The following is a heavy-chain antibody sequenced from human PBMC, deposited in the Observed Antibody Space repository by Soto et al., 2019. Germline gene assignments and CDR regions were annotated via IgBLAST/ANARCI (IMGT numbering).Heavy chain of an antibody. V-gene: IGHV1-24*01. J-gene: IGHJ4*02. Sequence: ASVKVSCKVSGYTLTELSMHWVRQAPGKGLEWMGSFDPNCGRTIYAQKFQGRVTLARDTFTGTVYMELSSLRSEDTAIYYCARGLAAGDYWGQGTLVTVSS. CDR2: FDPNCGRT. CDR1: GYTLTELS. D-gene: IGHD6-13*01. CDR3: ARGLAAGDY.